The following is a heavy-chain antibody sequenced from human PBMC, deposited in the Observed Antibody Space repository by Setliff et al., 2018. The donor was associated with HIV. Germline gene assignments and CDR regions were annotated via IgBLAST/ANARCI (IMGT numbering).Heavy chain of an antibody. CDR2: INHSGST. CDR1: GGSFIGYY. CDR3: ALVCYYDSSFDY. V-gene: IGHV4-34*01. Sequence: SETLSLTCDVYGGSFIGYYWSWIRQPPGRGLEWIGKINHSGSTNYNPSLKSIVTISVDTSTNQFSLKLNSVTASDTAVYYCALVCYYDSSFDYWGQGTLVTVSS. D-gene: IGHD3-22*01. J-gene: IGHJ4*02.